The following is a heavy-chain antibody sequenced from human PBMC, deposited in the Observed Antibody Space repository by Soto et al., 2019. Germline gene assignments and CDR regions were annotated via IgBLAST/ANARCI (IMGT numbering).Heavy chain of an antibody. D-gene: IGHD2-15*01. CDR1: GFTFNTYW. CDR3: ARSGGYRMDV. Sequence: GGSLRLSCAASGFTFNTYWMNWVRRVPGKGLVWVSRINSDGSITTYADSVKGRFTISRDNAKNTLYLQMNSLRAEDTAVYYCARSGGYRMDVWGQGTTVTVSS. V-gene: IGHV3-74*01. CDR2: INSDGSIT. J-gene: IGHJ6*02.